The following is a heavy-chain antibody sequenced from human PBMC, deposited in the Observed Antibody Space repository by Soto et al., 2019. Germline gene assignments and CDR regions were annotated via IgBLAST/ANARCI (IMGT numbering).Heavy chain of an antibody. D-gene: IGHD7-27*01. V-gene: IGHV4-39*07. CDR1: AGSTSTRGYF. CDR3: ARVPGP. J-gene: IGHJ5*02. Sequence: SETLSLTWSVSAGSTSTRGYFWGRLRQPTGKGLEWIGSIYYSGSTYYNPSLKSRVTVSVDTSKNQFSLKLSSVTAADTAVYYCARVPGPWGQGTLVTVSS. CDR2: IYYSGST.